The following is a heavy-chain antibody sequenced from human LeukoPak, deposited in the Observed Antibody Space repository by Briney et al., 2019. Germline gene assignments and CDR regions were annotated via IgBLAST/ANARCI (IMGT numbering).Heavy chain of an antibody. Sequence: GGSLRLSCAASGFTFSSYEMNWVRQAPGKGLEGVSYISSSGSTIYYADSVNGRFTITRDNAKNTLYLQLDSQRADDAALYYRAELGITMIGGVGGEGTTVTISS. CDR3: AELGITMIGGV. V-gene: IGHV3-48*03. J-gene: IGHJ6*04. D-gene: IGHD3-10*02. CDR1: GFTFSSYE. CDR2: ISSSGSTI.